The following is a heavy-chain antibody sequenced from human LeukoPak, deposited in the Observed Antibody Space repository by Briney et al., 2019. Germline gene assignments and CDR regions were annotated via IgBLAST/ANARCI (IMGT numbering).Heavy chain of an antibody. CDR2: IIPILGIA. J-gene: IGHJ4*02. V-gene: IGHV1-69*02. CDR3: ARGVVVPAAGIPSFDY. D-gene: IGHD2-2*01. Sequence: SVKVSCKASGGTFSSYTISWVRQAPGQGLEWMGRIIPILGIANYAQKFQGRVTITADKSTSTAYMELSSLRSEDTAVYYCARGVVVPAAGIPSFDYWGQGTLVTVSS. CDR1: GGTFSSYT.